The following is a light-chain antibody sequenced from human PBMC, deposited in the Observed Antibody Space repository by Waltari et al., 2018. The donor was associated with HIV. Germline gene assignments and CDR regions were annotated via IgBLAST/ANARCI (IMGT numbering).Light chain of an antibody. Sequence: QSALTQPASVSGSPGQSITISCTGTSSDVGSYNLVSWYQQHPGKAPKLMIYEVTKRTSGVSNRSSGSKSGNTASLTISGLQAEDEGDYHCCSYAGTSILVFGGGTKLTVL. CDR3: CSYAGTSILV. V-gene: IGLV2-23*02. CDR1: SSDVGSYNL. CDR2: EVT. J-gene: IGLJ3*02.